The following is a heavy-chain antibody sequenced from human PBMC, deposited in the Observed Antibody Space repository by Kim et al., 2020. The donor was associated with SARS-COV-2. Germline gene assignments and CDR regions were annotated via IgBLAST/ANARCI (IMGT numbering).Heavy chain of an antibody. V-gene: IGHV3-64D*06. CDR1: GFTFSSYA. CDR3: VKMGITMIVVVPDY. Sequence: GGSLRLSCSASGFTFSSYAMHWVRQAPGKGLEYVSAISSNGGSTYYADSVKGRFTISRDNSKNTLYLQMSSLRAEDTAVYYCVKMGITMIVVVPDYWGQGTLVTVSS. J-gene: IGHJ4*02. CDR2: ISSNGGST. D-gene: IGHD3-22*01.